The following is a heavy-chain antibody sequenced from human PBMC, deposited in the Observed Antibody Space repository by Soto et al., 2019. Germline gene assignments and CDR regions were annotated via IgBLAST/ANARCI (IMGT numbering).Heavy chain of an antibody. Sequence: QITLKESRPTLVKPTETLTLTCTVSGFPLSARGVGVGWIRQPPGKALEWLAIIYWNDDKRYSPSLKSRLTITKDTSKNQVILTMTNTDPVDTAKYYCAHSPWGAAPDYWGQGTLVTVSS. D-gene: IGHD3-16*01. J-gene: IGHJ4*02. CDR2: IYWNDDK. CDR3: AHSPWGAAPDY. CDR1: GFPLSARGVG. V-gene: IGHV2-5*01.